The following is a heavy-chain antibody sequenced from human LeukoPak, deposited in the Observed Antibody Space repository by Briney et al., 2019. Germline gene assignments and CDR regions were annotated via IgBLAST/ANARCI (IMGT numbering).Heavy chain of an antibody. V-gene: IGHV3-23*01. J-gene: IGHJ4*02. Sequence: GGSLRLSCAASGFTFSSSAMSWVRQAPGKGLEWVSNISGSGSGGSTHYSDSVKGRFTISRDNSKNTLYLQMNSLRAEDTAVYYCARRAGAYSHPYDYWGQGTLVTVSS. CDR2: ISGSGSGGST. CDR3: ARRAGAYSHPYDY. D-gene: IGHD4/OR15-4a*01. CDR1: GFTFSSSA.